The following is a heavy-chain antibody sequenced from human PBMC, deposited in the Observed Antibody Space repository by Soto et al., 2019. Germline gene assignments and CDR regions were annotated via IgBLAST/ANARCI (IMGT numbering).Heavy chain of an antibody. V-gene: IGHV1-46*01. Sequence: HVQLVQSGAEVKKPGASVKVSCKASGYTFTNYYIHWVRQAPGQGLEWMGIINPTGGSTNYAQKFQGRVTLTMDTSTSTVYMELSSLRFEDTAVYYCARDLAAADYWGQGTLVTVSS. J-gene: IGHJ4*02. CDR1: GYTFTNYY. CDR2: INPTGGST. D-gene: IGHD6-13*01. CDR3: ARDLAAADY.